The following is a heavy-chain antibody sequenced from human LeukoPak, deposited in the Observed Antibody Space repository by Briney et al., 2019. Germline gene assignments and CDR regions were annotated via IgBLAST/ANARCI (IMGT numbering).Heavy chain of an antibody. CDR1: GFTFSLYS. V-gene: IGHV3-21*06. D-gene: IGHD2-15*01. J-gene: IGHJ6*04. Sequence: GGSLRLSCAASGFTFSLYSMNWVRQAPGKGLEWVSSISSSSSYIYYADSVKGRFTISRDNAKNSLYLQMNSLRAEDTAVYYCASGSGYCSGGSCFVGASDVWGKGTTVTVSS. CDR3: ASGSGYCSGGSCFVGASDV. CDR2: ISSSSSYI.